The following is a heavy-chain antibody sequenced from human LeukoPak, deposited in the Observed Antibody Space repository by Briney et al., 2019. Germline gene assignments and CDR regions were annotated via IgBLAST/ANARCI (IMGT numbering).Heavy chain of an antibody. Sequence: GGSLRLSWAASGFTFDDYGMSWVRQAPGKGLEWVSGINWNGGSTGYADSVKGRFTISRDNAKNSLYLQMNSLRAEDTALYYCARDYGDYGFGQGGYWGQGTLVTVSS. CDR2: INWNGGST. D-gene: IGHD4-17*01. J-gene: IGHJ4*02. CDR3: ARDYGDYGFGQGGY. V-gene: IGHV3-20*04. CDR1: GFTFDDYG.